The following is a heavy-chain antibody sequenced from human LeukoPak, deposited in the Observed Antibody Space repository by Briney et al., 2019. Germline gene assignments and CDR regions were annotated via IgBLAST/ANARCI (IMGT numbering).Heavy chain of an antibody. V-gene: IGHV3-7*01. Sequence: GGSLRLSCAASGFSFSSYWMNWVRQAPGKGLEWVANIKQDGSEKYYVDSVKGRFTISRDNAKNSLYLQMNSLRAEDTAVYYCARDMAAAGSSWFDPWGQGTLVTVFS. D-gene: IGHD6-13*01. J-gene: IGHJ5*02. CDR2: IKQDGSEK. CDR1: GFSFSSYW. CDR3: ARDMAAAGSSWFDP.